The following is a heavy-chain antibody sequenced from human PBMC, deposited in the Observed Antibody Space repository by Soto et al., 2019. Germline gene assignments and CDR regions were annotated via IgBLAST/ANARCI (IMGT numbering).Heavy chain of an antibody. V-gene: IGHV4-39*01. CDR3: ARQRTSVVTEAYFDD. Sequence: PSETLSLTCTVSGGSINSRSYYWGWIRQSPGKGLEWIGSIYYSGSTYYNPSLKSRVAMSVDTSKNQFSLKLRSVSAADTAVYYCARQRTSVVTEAYFDDWGQGSLVTGYS. CDR1: GGSINSRSYY. D-gene: IGHD2-21*02. J-gene: IGHJ4*02. CDR2: IYYSGST.